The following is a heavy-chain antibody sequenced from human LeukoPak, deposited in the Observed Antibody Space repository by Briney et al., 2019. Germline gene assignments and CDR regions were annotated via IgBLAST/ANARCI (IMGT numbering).Heavy chain of an antibody. V-gene: IGHV3-23*01. CDR3: AKDFSYYYDSSGYPDY. J-gene: IGHJ4*02. CDR1: GFTFSSYA. Sequence: GGSLRLSCAASGFTFSSYAMSWVRQTPGKGLEWVSAISGSGGSTYYADSVKGRFTISRDNSKNTLYLQMNSLRAEDTAVYYCAKDFSYYYDSSGYPDYWGQGTLVTVSS. CDR2: ISGSGGST. D-gene: IGHD3-22*01.